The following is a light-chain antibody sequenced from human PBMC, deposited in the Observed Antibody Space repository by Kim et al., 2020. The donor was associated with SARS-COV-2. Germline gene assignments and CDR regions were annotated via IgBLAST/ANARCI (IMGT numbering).Light chain of an antibody. CDR3: QSFDSNTVV. V-gene: IGLV6-57*03. CDR1: RGNSATNY. CDR2: EDY. J-gene: IGLJ2*01. Sequence: GKTVTISCARSRGNSATNYVQWYQQRPGSAPTTVIFEDYRRPSGVPDRFSGSVDSSSSSASLTISGLRPEDEADYYCQSFDSNTVVFGGGTHLTVL.